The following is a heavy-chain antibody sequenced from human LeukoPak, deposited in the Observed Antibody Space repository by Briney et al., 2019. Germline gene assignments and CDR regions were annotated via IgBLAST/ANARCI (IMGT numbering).Heavy chain of an antibody. J-gene: IGHJ1*01. D-gene: IGHD6-13*01. V-gene: IGHV3-7*01. CDR1: GLTFSIYW. CDR2: IKQDGREK. CDR3: ARDPPLIAAAGSRYFQH. Sequence: GSLRLSCAASGLTFSIYWMSWVRQPPGKGLELVANIKQDGREKNYVDSVKCRFTISRDNAKNSLYLQMNSVRAKDTAVYYWARDPPLIAAAGSRYFQHCGQGTLVTVSS.